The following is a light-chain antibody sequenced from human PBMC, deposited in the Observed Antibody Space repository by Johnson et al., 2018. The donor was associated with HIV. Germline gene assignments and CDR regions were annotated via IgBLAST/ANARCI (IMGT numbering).Light chain of an antibody. J-gene: IGLJ1*01. Sequence: QSVLTQSPSVSAAPGQKVTISCSGSSSNIGNNDVSWYQQLPGTAPKLLIYDNNKRPSGIPDRFSGSKSGTSATLGITGLQTGDEADYYCGTWDSSLSAYVVGTGAKVTVL. V-gene: IGLV1-51*01. CDR2: DNN. CDR1: SSNIGNND. CDR3: GTWDSSLSAYV.